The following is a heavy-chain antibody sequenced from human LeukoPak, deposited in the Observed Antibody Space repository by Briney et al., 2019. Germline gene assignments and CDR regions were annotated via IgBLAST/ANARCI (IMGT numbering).Heavy chain of an antibody. CDR1: GFTFSSYV. V-gene: IGHV3-30-3*01. CDR3: ARMYSGSYSTYFDY. J-gene: IGHJ4*02. D-gene: IGHD1-26*01. CDR2: ISFDGSNK. Sequence: GGSLRLSCSASGFTFSSYVMHWVRQAPGEGLEWVAVISFDGSNKYYGDSLKGRFTISRDNSKNTLYLQMNSLRAEDTAVYYCARMYSGSYSTYFDYWGQGTLVTVSS.